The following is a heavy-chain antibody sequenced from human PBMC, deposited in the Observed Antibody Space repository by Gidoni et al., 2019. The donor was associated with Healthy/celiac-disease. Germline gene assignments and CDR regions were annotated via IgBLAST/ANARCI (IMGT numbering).Heavy chain of an antibody. CDR2: ISAYNGNT. D-gene: IGHD2-2*03. V-gene: IGHV1-18*01. Sequence: QVQLVQSGAEVKKPGASVKVSCKASGYTFTSYGISWVRQAPGQGLEWMGWISAYNGNTNYAQKLQGRVTMTTDTSTSTAYMELRSLRSDDTAVYYCARDHFGYCSSTSCYVPIIYYYYYGMDVWGQGTTVTVSS. J-gene: IGHJ6*02. CDR3: ARDHFGYCSSTSCYVPIIYYYYYGMDV. CDR1: GYTFTSYG.